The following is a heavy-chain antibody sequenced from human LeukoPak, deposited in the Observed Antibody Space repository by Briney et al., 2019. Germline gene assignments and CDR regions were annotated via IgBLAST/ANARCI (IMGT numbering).Heavy chain of an antibody. Sequence: SETLSLTCTVSGGSISSYYWSWIRQPPGKGLEWIGCIYYSGSTNYNPSLKSRVTISVDTSKNQFSLKLSSVTAADTAVYYCARTVVVPAATFDPWGQGTLVTVSS. V-gene: IGHV4-59*01. CDR3: ARTVVVPAATFDP. CDR1: GGSISSYY. CDR2: IYYSGST. J-gene: IGHJ5*02. D-gene: IGHD2-2*01.